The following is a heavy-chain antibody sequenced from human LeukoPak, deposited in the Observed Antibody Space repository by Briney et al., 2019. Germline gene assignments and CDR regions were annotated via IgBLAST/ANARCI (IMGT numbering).Heavy chain of an antibody. CDR3: ARDRPRDFKMTTVTMGGPDYYYYGMDV. CDR2: IKQDGSEK. D-gene: IGHD4-17*01. V-gene: IGHV3-7*01. Sequence: PGGSLRLSCAASGFTFSSYRMSWVRQAPGKGLEWVANIKQDGSEKYYVDSVKGRFTISRDNAKNSLYLQMNSLRAEDTAVYYCARDRPRDFKMTTVTMGGPDYYYYGMDVWGQGTTVTVSS. J-gene: IGHJ6*02. CDR1: GFTFSSYR.